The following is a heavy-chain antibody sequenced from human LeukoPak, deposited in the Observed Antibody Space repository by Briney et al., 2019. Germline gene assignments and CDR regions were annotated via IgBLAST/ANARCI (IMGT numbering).Heavy chain of an antibody. CDR2: ISGSGGST. J-gene: IGHJ2*01. V-gene: IGHV3-23*01. Sequence: GGSLRLSCAASGFTFSSYAMSWVRQAPGKGLEWVSAISGSGGSTYYADSVKGRFTISRDNSKNTLHLQMNNLRVEDTAIYYCARELVSLGTGYFDLWGRGSLVTVSS. CDR1: GFTFSSYA. D-gene: IGHD7-27*01. CDR3: ARELVSLGTGYFDL.